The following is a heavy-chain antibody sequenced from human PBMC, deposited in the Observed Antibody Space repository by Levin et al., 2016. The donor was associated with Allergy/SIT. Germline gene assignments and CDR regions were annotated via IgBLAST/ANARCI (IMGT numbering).Heavy chain of an antibody. J-gene: IGHJ6*02. CDR2: IYYSGST. CDR3: ARSLSAHPDYYYGMDV. V-gene: IGHV4-31*02. Sequence: RQAPGKGLEWIGYIYYSGSTYYNPSLKSRVTISVDTSKNQFSLKLSSVTAADTAVYYCARSLSAHPDYYYGMDVWGQGTTVTVSS. D-gene: IGHD6-6*01.